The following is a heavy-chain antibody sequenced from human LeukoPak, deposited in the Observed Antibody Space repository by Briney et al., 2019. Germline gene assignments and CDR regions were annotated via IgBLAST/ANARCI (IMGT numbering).Heavy chain of an antibody. J-gene: IGHJ4*02. CDR1: GGSISSGGHS. CDR2: IYHSGSGST. CDR3: ARGVSSYDFWSGYSALYFDY. V-gene: IGHV4-30-2*01. D-gene: IGHD3-3*01. Sequence: SETLSLTCTVSGGSISSGGHSWSWIRQPPGKGLEWIGYIYHSGSGSTYYNPSLKSRVTISIDKSKNQFSLKLSSVTAADTAVYYCARGVSSYDFWSGYSALYFDYWGQGTLVTVSS.